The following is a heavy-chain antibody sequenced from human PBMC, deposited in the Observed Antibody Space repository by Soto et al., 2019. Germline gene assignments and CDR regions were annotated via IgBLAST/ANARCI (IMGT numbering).Heavy chain of an antibody. CDR1: GGSFSGYY. CDR3: ARVRHGWTFFDY. J-gene: IGHJ4*02. D-gene: IGHD6-19*01. Sequence: PSETLSLTCAVYGGSFSGYYWSWIRQPPGRGLEWIGYLYYGGSTHYSPSLKSRVTISVDTSQNQFSLNLMSVTAADTAIYYCARVRHGWTFFDYWSQGTLVTVSS. V-gene: IGHV4-59*01. CDR2: LYYGGST.